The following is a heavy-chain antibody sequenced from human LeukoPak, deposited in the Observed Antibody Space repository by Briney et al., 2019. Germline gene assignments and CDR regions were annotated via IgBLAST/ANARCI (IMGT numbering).Heavy chain of an antibody. D-gene: IGHD3-9*01. CDR2: FDPEDGET. CDR3: ETLRYFDWPANWFDP. CDR1: GYTLTELS. J-gene: IGHJ5*02. V-gene: IGHV1-24*01. Sequence: ASVKVSCKVSGYTLTELSMHWVRQAPGKGLEWMGGFDPEDGETIYAQKFQRGVTMTECTSTDTAYMELSSLRSEDTAVYYCETLRYFDWPANWFDPWGQGTLVTVSS.